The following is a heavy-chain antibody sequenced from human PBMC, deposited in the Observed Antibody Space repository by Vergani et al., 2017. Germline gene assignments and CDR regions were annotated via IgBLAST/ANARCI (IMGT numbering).Heavy chain of an antibody. CDR3: ARHSTVEWLVKLGWIDP. D-gene: IGHD6-19*01. V-gene: IGHV4-59*01. CDR2: IYYTGLT. CDR1: GGSINNYY. Sequence: QVHLLESGPGLVKPSETLSLTCNVSGGSINNYYWNWIRQPPGKTLEWIGYIYYTGLTKYNPSFKSRVTTSVDTSKNQFSLKLSSVTAADTTVYFCARHSTVEWLVKLGWIDPWGQGILVTVSS. J-gene: IGHJ5*02.